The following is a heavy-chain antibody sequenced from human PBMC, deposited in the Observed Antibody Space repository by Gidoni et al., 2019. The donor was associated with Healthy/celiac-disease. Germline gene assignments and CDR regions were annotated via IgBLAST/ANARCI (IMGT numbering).Heavy chain of an antibody. V-gene: IGHV4-59*01. D-gene: IGHD5-18*01. CDR1: GGSISSYY. CDR2: IYYSGRT. CDR3: ARSDTAMVSAFDY. Sequence: QVQLQESGPGLVKPSETLSPTCTVSGGSISSYYLSWIRQPQGKGLEWIGYIYYSGRTNYNPSLKSRVTISVDTSKNQFSLKLSSVTAADTAVYYCARSDTAMVSAFDYWGQGTLVTVSS. J-gene: IGHJ4*02.